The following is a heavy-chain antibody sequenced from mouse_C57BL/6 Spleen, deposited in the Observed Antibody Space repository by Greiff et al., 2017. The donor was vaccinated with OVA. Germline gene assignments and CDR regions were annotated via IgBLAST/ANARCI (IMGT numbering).Heavy chain of an antibody. D-gene: IGHD1-1*01. CDR2: IDPETGGT. Sequence: VQLQQSGAELVRPGASVTLSCKASGYTFTDYEMHWVKQTPVHGLEWIGAIDPETGGTAYNQKFKGKAILTADKSSSTAYVELRSLTSEDSAVYYCTRGRFITTVAHFDYWGQGTTLTVSS. J-gene: IGHJ2*01. V-gene: IGHV1-15*01. CDR1: GYTFTDYE. CDR3: TRGRFITTVAHFDY.